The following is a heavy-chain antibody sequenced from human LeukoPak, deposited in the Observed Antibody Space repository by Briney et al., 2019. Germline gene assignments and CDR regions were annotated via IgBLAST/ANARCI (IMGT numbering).Heavy chain of an antibody. J-gene: IGHJ4*02. Sequence: PGGSLRLSCGASGFTFSSFSMNWVRQAPGKGLGWVSSITPTSSYIYYADSVRGRFTISRDNAKNSLFLQMDSLSAEDTAVYYCVRLRRSSATGGYYYYYDYWGQGILVTVSS. CDR3: VRLRRSSATGGYYYYYDY. D-gene: IGHD3-22*01. V-gene: IGHV3-21*01. CDR2: ITPTSSYI. CDR1: GFTFSSFS.